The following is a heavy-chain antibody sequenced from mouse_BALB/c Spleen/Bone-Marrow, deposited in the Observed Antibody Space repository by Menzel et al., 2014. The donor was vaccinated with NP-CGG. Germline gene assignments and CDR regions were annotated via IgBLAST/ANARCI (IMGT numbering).Heavy chain of an antibody. V-gene: IGHV2-9*02. J-gene: IGHJ4*01. CDR1: GFSLTSYG. CDR3: ARDRGGNYGYAMDY. D-gene: IGHD2-1*01. Sequence: VMLVESGPGLVSPSQSLSITCTVSGFSLTSYGLHWVRQSPGKGLEWLGVIWPGGSTNYNSALMSRLTISKDNSKSQVFLKMNSLQTDDTAIYYCARDRGGNYGYAMDYWGQGTSVTVSS. CDR2: IWPGGST.